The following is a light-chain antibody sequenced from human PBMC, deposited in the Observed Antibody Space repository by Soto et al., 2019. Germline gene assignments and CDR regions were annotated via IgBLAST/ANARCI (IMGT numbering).Light chain of an antibody. V-gene: IGKV3D-20*02. Sequence: EIVLTQSPGTLSLCPVERATLSXXASQSVSSSYLAWYQQKPGQAPRLLIYQTSIRAAGIPARFSASGSGTDFTLTISDVQPEDFALYYCHQRQSWPRTFGQGTKVDI. J-gene: IGKJ1*01. CDR1: QSVSSSY. CDR2: QTS. CDR3: HQRQSWPRT.